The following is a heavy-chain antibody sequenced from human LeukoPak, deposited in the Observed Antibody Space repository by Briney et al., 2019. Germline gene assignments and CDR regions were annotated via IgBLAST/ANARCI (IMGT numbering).Heavy chain of an antibody. CDR3: ARSGGKRNWFVP. J-gene: IGHJ5*02. CDR1: GGSIGSGGYY. CDR2: IYYSGST. V-gene: IGHV4-31*03. D-gene: IGHD3-16*01. Sequence: PSETLSLTCTVSGGSIGSGGYYWSWIRQHPGKGLEWIGYIYYSGSTYYNPSLKSRVTISVDTSKNQFSLKLSSVTAADTAVYYCARSGGKRNWFVPWGQGTLVTVSS.